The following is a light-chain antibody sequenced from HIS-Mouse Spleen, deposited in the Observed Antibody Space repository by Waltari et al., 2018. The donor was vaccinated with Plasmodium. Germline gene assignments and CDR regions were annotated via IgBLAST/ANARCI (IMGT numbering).Light chain of an antibody. CDR2: GAS. V-gene: IGKV3-15*01. CDR1: QRVSSN. Sequence: IVMTQSPATLSVSPGERATLSCRASQRVSSNLACYQQKPGQAPRLLIYGASTRATGIPARFSGSGSGTEFTLTISSLQSEDFAVYYCQQYNNWPFTFGPGTKVDIK. J-gene: IGKJ3*01. CDR3: QQYNNWPFT.